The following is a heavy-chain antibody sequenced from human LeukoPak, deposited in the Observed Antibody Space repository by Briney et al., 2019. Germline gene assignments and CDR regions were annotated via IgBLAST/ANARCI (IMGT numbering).Heavy chain of an antibody. J-gene: IGHJ4*02. Sequence: SETLSLTCTVSHYSISSGYYWGWIRQPPGKGLEWIGTIYHSGSAYSNPSLKSRVTMSVDTSKNQFSLNLSSVTAADTAVYYCTRHSSGYYYLDYWGQGTLVTVSS. V-gene: IGHV4-38-2*02. CDR2: IYHSGSA. CDR3: TRHSSGYYYLDY. CDR1: HYSISSGYY. D-gene: IGHD3-22*01.